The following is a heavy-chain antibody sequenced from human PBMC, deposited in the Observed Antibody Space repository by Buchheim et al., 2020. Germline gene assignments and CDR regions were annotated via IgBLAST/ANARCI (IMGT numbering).Heavy chain of an antibody. CDR2: MSYSGST. V-gene: IGHV4-31*03. J-gene: IGHJ5*02. CDR3: ARGGRNNWFDP. CDR1: GGSISSGGYH. Sequence: QVQLRESGPGLVKPSQTLSLTCTVSGGSISSGGYHWSWIRQHPGKGLEWIGYMSYSGSTYYNLSLKSRLTISVDTSKNQFSLKLTSVTAADTAVYYCARGGRNNWFDPWGQGTL.